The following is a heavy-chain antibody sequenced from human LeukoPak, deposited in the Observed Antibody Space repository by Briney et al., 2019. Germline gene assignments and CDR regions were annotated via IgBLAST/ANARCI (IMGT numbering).Heavy chain of an antibody. CDR3: ARVLLKYDFWSGYPDRYYYYMDV. D-gene: IGHD3-3*01. CDR1: GYTFTSYG. J-gene: IGHJ6*03. Sequence: ASVKVSCKASGYTFTSYGISWVRQAPGQGLEWMGWISAYNGNTNYAQKLQGRVTMTTDTSTSTAYMELRSLRSDDTAVYYCARVLLKYDFWSGYPDRYYYYMDVWGKGPRSPSP. CDR2: ISAYNGNT. V-gene: IGHV1-18*01.